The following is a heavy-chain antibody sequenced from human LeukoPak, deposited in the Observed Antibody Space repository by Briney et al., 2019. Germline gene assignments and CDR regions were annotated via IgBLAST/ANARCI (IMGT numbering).Heavy chain of an antibody. J-gene: IGHJ4*02. Sequence: ASVKVSCKAPGYTFTSYGISWVRQAPGQGLEWMGWISAYNGNTNYAQKLQGRVTMTTDKSTSTAYMDLRSLRSDDTAVYYCARVSSLVRGVIPLDYWGQGTLVTVSS. CDR2: ISAYNGNT. D-gene: IGHD3-10*01. V-gene: IGHV1-18*01. CDR1: GYTFTSYG. CDR3: ARVSSLVRGVIPLDY.